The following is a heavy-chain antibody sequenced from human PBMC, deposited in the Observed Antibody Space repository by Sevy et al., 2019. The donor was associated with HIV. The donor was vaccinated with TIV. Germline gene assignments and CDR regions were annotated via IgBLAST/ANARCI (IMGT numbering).Heavy chain of an antibody. V-gene: IGHV1-69*06. J-gene: IGHJ6*03. CDR1: GGTFSSYA. Sequence: ASVKVSCKASGGTFSSYAISWVRQAPGQGLEWMGGIIPIFGTANYAQKFQGRVTITADKSTSTADMELSSLRSEDTAVYYCASAVSSSSRWSFYYYYMDVWGKGTTVTVSS. CDR2: IIPIFGTA. D-gene: IGHD6-6*01. CDR3: ASAVSSSSRWSFYYYYMDV.